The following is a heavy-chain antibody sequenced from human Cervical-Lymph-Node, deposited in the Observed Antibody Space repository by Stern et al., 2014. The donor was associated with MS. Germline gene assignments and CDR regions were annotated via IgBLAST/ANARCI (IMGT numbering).Heavy chain of an antibody. V-gene: IGHV4-39*01. CDR3: ARLYGSAFDY. CDR1: GGSISSSSYY. D-gene: IGHD3-10*01. J-gene: IGHJ4*02. Sequence: QLQLQESGPGLVKPSETLSLTCTVSGGSISSSSYYWGWIRQPPGKGLEWIGNIYYSGSTYYNPSLKSRVTISVDTSKNQFSLRLNSVTAADTAVYFCARLYGSAFDYWGQGSLVTVSS. CDR2: IYYSGST.